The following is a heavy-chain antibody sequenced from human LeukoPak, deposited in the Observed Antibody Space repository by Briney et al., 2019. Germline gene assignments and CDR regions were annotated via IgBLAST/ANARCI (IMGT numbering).Heavy chain of an antibody. CDR1: GFTFSSYG. Sequence: GGSLRLSCAASGFTFSSYGMHWVRQAPGKGLEWVAFIRYDGSNKYYADSVKGRFTISRDNSKNTLYLQMNSLRAEDTAVYYCARVMEGGYSYGGRDYWGQGTLVTVSS. CDR3: ARVMEGGYSYGGRDY. D-gene: IGHD5-18*01. CDR2: IRYDGSNK. V-gene: IGHV3-30*02. J-gene: IGHJ4*02.